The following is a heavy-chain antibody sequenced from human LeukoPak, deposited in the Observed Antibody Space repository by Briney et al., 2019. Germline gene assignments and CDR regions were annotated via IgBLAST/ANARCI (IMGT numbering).Heavy chain of an antibody. Sequence: ASVKVSCKASGYTFTSYYMHWVRQAPGEGLEWMGIINPSDGSTSYAQKFQGRVTMTRDTSTSTVYMEVSSLRSEDTAVYYCARDRSGYYGSGSYYNVRYYYGMDVWGKGTTVTVSS. D-gene: IGHD3-10*01. CDR3: ARDRSGYYGSGSYYNVRYYYGMDV. CDR1: GYTFTSYY. J-gene: IGHJ6*04. V-gene: IGHV1-46*01. CDR2: INPSDGST.